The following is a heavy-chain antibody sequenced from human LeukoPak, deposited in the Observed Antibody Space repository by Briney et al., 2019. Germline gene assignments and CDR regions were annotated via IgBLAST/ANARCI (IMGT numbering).Heavy chain of an antibody. Sequence: GGSLRLSCAASGFTFSSYWMSWVRQAPGKGLEWVAKIKQDGSEKHYVDSVKGRLTISRDNAKNSLYLQMNSLRAEDTAVYYCARGFYGSSSWYIYAFDIWGQGTMVTVSS. V-gene: IGHV3-7*01. CDR2: IKQDGSEK. J-gene: IGHJ3*02. D-gene: IGHD6-13*01. CDR3: ARGFYGSSSWYIYAFDI. CDR1: GFTFSSYW.